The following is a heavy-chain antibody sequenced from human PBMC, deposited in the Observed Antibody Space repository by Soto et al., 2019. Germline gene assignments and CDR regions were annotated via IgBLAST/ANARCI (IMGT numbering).Heavy chain of an antibody. D-gene: IGHD3-10*01. CDR1: GYTFTSYG. V-gene: IGHV1-18*01. CDR2: ISAYNGNT. CDR3: ARGAGRWLHYGYWYFDL. Sequence: QVQLVQSGAEVKKPGASVKVSCKASGYTFTSYGISWVRQAPGQGLEWMGWISAYNGNTNYEQKLQGRVTMTTDPSTSTAYMELRSLRSDDTAVYYCARGAGRWLHYGYWYFDLWGRGTLVTVSS. J-gene: IGHJ2*01.